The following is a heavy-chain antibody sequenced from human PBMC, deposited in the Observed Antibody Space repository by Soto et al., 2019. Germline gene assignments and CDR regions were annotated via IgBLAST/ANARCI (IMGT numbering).Heavy chain of an antibody. J-gene: IGHJ1*01. Sequence: QVQLVQSGAEVKKPGASVKVSCKASGYTFTSYGISWVRQAPGQGLEGMGWISAYNGNTNYAQKLQGRVTMTTDTSTRTAYMELRSLTSDDTAVYYCPRGDHAYGDPTPAEYFQHWGQGALVTVSS. D-gene: IGHD4-17*01. V-gene: IGHV1-18*01. CDR3: PRGDHAYGDPTPAEYFQH. CDR1: GYTFTSYG. CDR2: ISAYNGNT.